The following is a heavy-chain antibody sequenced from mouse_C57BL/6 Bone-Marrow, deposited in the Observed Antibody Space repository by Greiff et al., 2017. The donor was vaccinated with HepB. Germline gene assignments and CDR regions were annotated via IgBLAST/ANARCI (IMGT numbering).Heavy chain of an antibody. J-gene: IGHJ2*01. CDR2: IDPEDGYT. V-gene: IGHV14-4*01. CDR1: GFTFTDDY. CDR3: TPYYYGSA. D-gene: IGHD1-1*01. Sequence: VQLQQSGAELVRPGASVKLSCTASGFTFTDDYMPWVKQRPEQGLEWIGWIDPEDGYTDYASMFQGKATITADTSSNTAYLQLSSLTSEDTAVYYCTPYYYGSAWGQGTALTVSA.